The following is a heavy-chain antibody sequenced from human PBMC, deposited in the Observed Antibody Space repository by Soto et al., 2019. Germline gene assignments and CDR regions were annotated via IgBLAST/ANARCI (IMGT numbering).Heavy chain of an antibody. J-gene: IGHJ4*02. D-gene: IGHD2-15*01. CDR2: IFYSGST. CDR3: PRVKARGRRHDY. Sequence: QVQLQESGPGLVKPSQTLSLTCTVSGGSISSGDYYWSWIRQPPGKGLEWIGYIFYSGSTYYNPSIKSRVTISVDTSKNQFSLKLSSVTAADTAVYYCPRVKARGRRHDYWGQGTLVTVSS. V-gene: IGHV4-30-4*01. CDR1: GGSISSGDYY.